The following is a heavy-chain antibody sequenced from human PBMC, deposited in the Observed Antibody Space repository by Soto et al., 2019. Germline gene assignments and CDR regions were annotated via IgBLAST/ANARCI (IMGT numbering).Heavy chain of an antibody. V-gene: IGHV4-4*02. J-gene: IGHJ4*02. CDR2: IYHSGST. CDR3: ASYSGYDWGGYFDY. D-gene: IGHD5-12*01. CDR1: GGSISSSKW. Sequence: PSETLSLTCAVSGGSISSSKWWSWVRQPPGKGLEWIGEIYHSGSTNYNPSLKSRVTISVDKSKNQFSLKLSSVTAADTAVYYCASYSGYDWGGYFDYWGQGTLVTVSS.